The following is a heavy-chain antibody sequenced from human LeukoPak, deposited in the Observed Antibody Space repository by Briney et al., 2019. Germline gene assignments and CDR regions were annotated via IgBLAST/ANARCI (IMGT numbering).Heavy chain of an antibody. CDR2: IIPIFGTA. CDR3: ARDWIPRTIVMARGWFDP. D-gene: IGHD3-22*01. J-gene: IGHJ5*02. Sequence: ASVKVSCKASGGTFSSYAISWVRQAPGQGLEWMGGIIPIFGTANYAQKFQGRVTITADESTSTAYMELSSLRSEDTAVYYCARDWIPRTIVMARGWFDPWGQGTLVTVSS. V-gene: IGHV1-69*13. CDR1: GGTFSSYA.